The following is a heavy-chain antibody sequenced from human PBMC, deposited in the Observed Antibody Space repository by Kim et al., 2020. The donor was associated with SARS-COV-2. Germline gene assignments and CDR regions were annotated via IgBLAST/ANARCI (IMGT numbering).Heavy chain of an antibody. CDR3: AGSLAAASFGADYYYYG. CDR2: IYSSGST. D-gene: IGHD2-15*01. Sequence: SETLSLTCTVSSGSVSSGSHYWSWIRQPPGRRLEWLGYIYSSGSTNYNPSLKSRVTMSVYASKNQLSLSLSSVTAADTAIYYCAGSLAAASFGADYYYYG. V-gene: IGHV4-61*01. CDR1: SGSVSSGSHY. J-gene: IGHJ6*01.